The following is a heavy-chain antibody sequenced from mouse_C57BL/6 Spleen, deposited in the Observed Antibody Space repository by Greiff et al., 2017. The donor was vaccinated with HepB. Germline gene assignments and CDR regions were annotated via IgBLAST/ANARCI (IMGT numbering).Heavy chain of an antibody. Sequence: EVQGVESGGDLVKPGGSLKLSCAASGFTFSSYGMSWVRQTPDKRLEWVATISSGGSYTYYPDSVKGRFTISRDNAKNTLYLQMSSLKSEDTAMYYCARHGSSYFDYWGQGTTLTVSS. J-gene: IGHJ2*01. V-gene: IGHV5-6*01. CDR3: ARHGSSYFDY. D-gene: IGHD1-1*01. CDR1: GFTFSSYG. CDR2: ISSGGSYT.